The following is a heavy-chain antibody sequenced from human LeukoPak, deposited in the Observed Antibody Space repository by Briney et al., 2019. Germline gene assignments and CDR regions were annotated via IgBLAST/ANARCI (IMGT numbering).Heavy chain of an antibody. J-gene: IGHJ4*02. Sequence: GGFLRLSCAASGFTFSSYAMSWVRQAPGKGLEWVSGISGSGGNTYYADSVKGRFTISRENSKNTLYLQMNSLRAEDTAVYYCAKDPPPYSSSWYYDYWGQGTLVTVSS. CDR3: AKDPPPYSSSWYYDY. D-gene: IGHD6-13*01. CDR1: GFTFSSYA. CDR2: ISGSGGNT. V-gene: IGHV3-23*01.